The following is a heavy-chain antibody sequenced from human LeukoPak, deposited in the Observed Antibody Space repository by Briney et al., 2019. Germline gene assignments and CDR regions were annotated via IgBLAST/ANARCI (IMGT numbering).Heavy chain of an antibody. J-gene: IGHJ4*02. Sequence: SRTLSLTCGISGDCVSSNSAAWNWIRQSPSRGLEWLRRTYYRSKWYNVYSVSVKSRININKDKSKNQFYLQLNSVTPEDTAVYYCARERLGYSSSWYVGSGKRYYFDYWGQGTLVTVSS. V-gene: IGHV6-1*01. CDR1: GDCVSSNSAA. CDR2: TYYRSKWYN. D-gene: IGHD6-13*01. CDR3: ARERLGYSSSWYVGSGKRYYFDY.